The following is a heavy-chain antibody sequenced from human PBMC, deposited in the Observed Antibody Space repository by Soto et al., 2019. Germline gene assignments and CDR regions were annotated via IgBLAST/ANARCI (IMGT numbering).Heavy chain of an antibody. Sequence: PSETLSLTCTVSGGSISSYYWSWIRQPPGKGLEWIGYIYYSGSTNYNPSLKSRVTISVDTSKNQFSLKLSSVTAADTAVYYCAREACSSTSCYRTLDYWGQGTLVTVSS. CDR2: IYYSGST. CDR3: AREACSSTSCYRTLDY. CDR1: GGSISSYY. D-gene: IGHD2-2*01. V-gene: IGHV4-59*01. J-gene: IGHJ4*02.